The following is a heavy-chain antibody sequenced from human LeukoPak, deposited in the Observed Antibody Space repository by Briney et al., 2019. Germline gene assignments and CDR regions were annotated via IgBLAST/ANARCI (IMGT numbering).Heavy chain of an antibody. D-gene: IGHD6-19*01. CDR3: AKPVTGASLGAFDI. CDR1: GFTFSNYA. Sequence: GGSLILSCAASGFTFSNYAMSWVRQAPGRGLEWVSGLTGSGGTTYYADSVEGRFTISRDNSENTLYLQMNSLRAEDTAVYYCAKPVTGASLGAFDIWGQGTMVTVSS. CDR2: LTGSGGTT. V-gene: IGHV3-23*01. J-gene: IGHJ3*02.